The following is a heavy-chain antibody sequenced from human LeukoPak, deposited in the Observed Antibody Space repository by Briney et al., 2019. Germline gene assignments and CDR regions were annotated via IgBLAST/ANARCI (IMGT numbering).Heavy chain of an antibody. J-gene: IGHJ3*02. Sequence: PGGSLRLSCEASGFTFSDYDMSWIRQAPGKGLEWVSYISSSGSTIYYADSVKGRFTISRDNAKNSLYLQMNSLRAEDTAVYYCATPFARDAFDIWGQGTMVTVSS. CDR3: ATPFARDAFDI. V-gene: IGHV3-11*01. CDR1: GFTFSDYD. CDR2: ISSSGSTI.